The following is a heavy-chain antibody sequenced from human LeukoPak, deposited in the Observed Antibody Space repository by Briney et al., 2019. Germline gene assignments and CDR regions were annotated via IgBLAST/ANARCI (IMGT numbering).Heavy chain of an antibody. J-gene: IGHJ4*02. CDR1: GFTFSDYY. D-gene: IGHD5-12*01. Sequence: GGSLRLSCAASGFTFSDYYMSWIRQAPGKGLEWVSYVSSTSSYTNYADSVKGRFTISRDNAKNSLHLQMNSLRAEDTAVYYCARSYGWLPGGMWGQGTLVTVSS. CDR3: ARSYGWLPGGM. CDR2: VSSTSSYT. V-gene: IGHV3-11*03.